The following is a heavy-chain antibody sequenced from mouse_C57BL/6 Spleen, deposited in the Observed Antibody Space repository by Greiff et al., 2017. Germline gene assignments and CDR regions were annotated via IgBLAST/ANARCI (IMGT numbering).Heavy chain of an antibody. CDR2: IDPSDSET. CDR1: GYTFTSYW. J-gene: IGHJ2*01. D-gene: IGHD2-3*01. V-gene: IGHV1-52*01. Sequence: VQLQQPGAELVRPGSSVKLSCKASGYTFTSYWMHWVKQRPIQGLEWIGNIDPSDSETHYNQKFKDKATLTVDKSSSTAYMQLSSLTSEDSAVYYCARTYDGYPYYFGYWGQGTTLTVSS. CDR3: ARTYDGYPYYFGY.